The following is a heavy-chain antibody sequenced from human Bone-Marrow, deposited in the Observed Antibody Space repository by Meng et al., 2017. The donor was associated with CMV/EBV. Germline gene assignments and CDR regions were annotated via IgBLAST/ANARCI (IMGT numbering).Heavy chain of an antibody. J-gene: IGHJ4*02. CDR3: ARVSCSSTSCYFDY. Sequence: GESQKISCVASGFTFSNYWMHWVRQAPGKGLVWVSRINSDGSSTSYADSVKGRFTISRDNAKNTLYLQMNSLRAEDTAVYYCARVSCSSTSCYFDYWGQGTLVTVSS. CDR1: GFTFSNYW. V-gene: IGHV3-74*01. D-gene: IGHD2-2*01. CDR2: INSDGSST.